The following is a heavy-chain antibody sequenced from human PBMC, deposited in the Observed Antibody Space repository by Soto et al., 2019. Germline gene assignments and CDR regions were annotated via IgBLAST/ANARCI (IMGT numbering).Heavy chain of an antibody. CDR1: GFTFSSYT. V-gene: IGHV3-23*01. J-gene: IGHJ4*01. CDR2: ISSGGGTS. D-gene: IGHD4-17*01. CDR3: AKGETTVTDPGGFAY. Sequence: EVQLLESGGGLVQPGGSLRLSCAASGFTFSSYTMSWVRQAPGKGLEWVSAISSGGGTSHYADSVKGRFTISRDNSKNTLYLQMNSLRAEDTAVYYCAKGETTVTDPGGFAYWGHGTLVTVST.